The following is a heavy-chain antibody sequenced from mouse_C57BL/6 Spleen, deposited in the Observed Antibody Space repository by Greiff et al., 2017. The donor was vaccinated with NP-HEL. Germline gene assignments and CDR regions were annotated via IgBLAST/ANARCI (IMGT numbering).Heavy chain of an antibody. Sequence: QVQLQQSGAELVRPGTSVKVSCKASGYAFTNYLIEWVKQRPGQGLEWIGVINPGSGGTNYNEKFKGKATLTADKSSSTAYMQLSSLTSEDSAVYFCARRDDGYSYYFDYWGQGTTLTVSS. D-gene: IGHD2-3*01. CDR1: GYAFTNYL. CDR2: INPGSGGT. V-gene: IGHV1-54*01. J-gene: IGHJ2*01. CDR3: ARRDDGYSYYFDY.